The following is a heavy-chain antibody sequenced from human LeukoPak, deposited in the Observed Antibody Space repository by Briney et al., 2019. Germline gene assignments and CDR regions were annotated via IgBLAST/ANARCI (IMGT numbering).Heavy chain of an antibody. V-gene: IGHV4-38-2*02. CDR1: GYSISSGYY. J-gene: IGHJ4*02. D-gene: IGHD1-26*01. CDR2: IYQSGST. CDR3: ARDNVVDATSGIDY. Sequence: SETLSLTCTVSGYSISSGYYWGWIRQSPGKGLEWIASIYQSGSTYYNPSLKSRVTISVDTSKNQFSLKLTSMTAADTAVYFCARDNVVDATSGIDYWGQGTLVTVSS.